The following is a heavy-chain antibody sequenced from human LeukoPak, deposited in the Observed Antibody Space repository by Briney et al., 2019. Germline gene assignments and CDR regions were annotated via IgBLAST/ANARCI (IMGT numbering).Heavy chain of an antibody. Sequence: ASVKVSCKASGGTFSSYAISWVRQAPGQGLEWMGRIIPILGIANYAQKFQGRVTITADKSTSTAYMELSSLRAEDTAVYYCTRGEAYDYWGQGTLVTVSS. V-gene: IGHV1-69*04. CDR2: IIPILGIA. D-gene: IGHD3-16*01. CDR1: GGTFSSYA. CDR3: TRGEAYDY. J-gene: IGHJ4*02.